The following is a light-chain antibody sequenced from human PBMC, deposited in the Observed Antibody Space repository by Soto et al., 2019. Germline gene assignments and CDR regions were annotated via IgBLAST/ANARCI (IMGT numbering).Light chain of an antibody. CDR1: QSVSSY. Sequence: VSTQSPSTLSLSPGERATLSCRASQSVSSYLAWYQQRPGQAPRLLIFDTSNRATDIPARFSGSGSGTDFTLTISGLEPEDFAVYYCQQRTTRPPITFGQGTRLEI. J-gene: IGKJ5*01. CDR2: DTS. CDR3: QQRTTRPPIT. V-gene: IGKV3-11*01.